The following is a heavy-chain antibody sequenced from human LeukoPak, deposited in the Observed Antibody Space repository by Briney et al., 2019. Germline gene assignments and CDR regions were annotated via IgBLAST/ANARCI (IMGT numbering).Heavy chain of an antibody. Sequence: GGSLRLSCAASGFTFSSYWMSWVRQAPGKGLEWVATIKQDGSEEYYVDSVKGRFTLSRDNAKNSLYLQMNSLRAEDTAVYYCARVGGYDFVVDYWGQGTLVTVSS. CDR2: IKQDGSEE. CDR3: ARVGGYDFVVDY. D-gene: IGHD5-12*01. V-gene: IGHV3-7*01. J-gene: IGHJ4*02. CDR1: GFTFSSYW.